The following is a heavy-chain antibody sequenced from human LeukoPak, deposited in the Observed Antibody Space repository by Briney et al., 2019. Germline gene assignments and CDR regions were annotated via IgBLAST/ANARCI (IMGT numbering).Heavy chain of an antibody. J-gene: IGHJ4*02. V-gene: IGHV3-48*01. Sequence: GGSLRLSCAASGFTFSSYSMNWVRQAPGKGLEWVSYISSSSSTIYYADSVKGRFTISRDNAKNSLYLQMNSLRAEDTAVYYCAREVATIGTTYNFDYWGQGPLVTVSS. CDR2: ISSSSSTI. CDR3: AREVATIGTTYNFDY. D-gene: IGHD5-12*01. CDR1: GFTFSSYS.